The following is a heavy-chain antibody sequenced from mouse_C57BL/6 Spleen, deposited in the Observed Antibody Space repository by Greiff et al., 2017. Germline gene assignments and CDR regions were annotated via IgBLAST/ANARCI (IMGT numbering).Heavy chain of an antibody. J-gene: IGHJ4*01. CDR2: ISSGSSTI. CDR3: ASFSYGSSPYAMDY. CDR1: GFTFSDYG. Sequence: EVQLVESGGGLVKPGGSLKLSCAASGFTFSDYGMHWVRQAPEKGLEWVAYISSGSSTIYYAATVKGRFTISRGNAKNTLFLQMTSLRSEDTAMYYCASFSYGSSPYAMDYWGQGTSVTVSS. D-gene: IGHD1-1*01. V-gene: IGHV5-17*01.